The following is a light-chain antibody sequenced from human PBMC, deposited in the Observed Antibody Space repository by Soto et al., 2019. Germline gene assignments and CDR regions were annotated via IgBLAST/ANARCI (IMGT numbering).Light chain of an antibody. Sequence: DIQMTQSPSSLSASVGDRVTITCQASQSISTFLNWYQQKPGKAPELLIDAASSLQTGVPSRFSGSGSGTDFTLTISSLQPEDFATYYCQQSYIPPITFGQGTRLQIK. CDR3: QQSYIPPIT. V-gene: IGKV1-39*01. CDR1: QSISTF. CDR2: AAS. J-gene: IGKJ5*01.